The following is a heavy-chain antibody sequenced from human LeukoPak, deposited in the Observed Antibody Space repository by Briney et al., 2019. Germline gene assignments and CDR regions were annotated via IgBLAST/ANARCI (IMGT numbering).Heavy chain of an antibody. J-gene: IGHJ5*02. V-gene: IGHV1-2*02. CDR2: INCDSGGT. CDR3: ARERLAMVRGVIPKEAWGWFDP. CDR1: GYTFTDNY. Sequence: ASVKVSCKASGYTFTDNYIHWLRQTPGQGLEWMGWINCDSGGTTYAEKFQGRVTITRDTSTSTVYLDLNRLTSDDTGVYYCARERLAMVRGVIPKEAWGWFDPWGQGTLVTVSS. D-gene: IGHD3-10*01.